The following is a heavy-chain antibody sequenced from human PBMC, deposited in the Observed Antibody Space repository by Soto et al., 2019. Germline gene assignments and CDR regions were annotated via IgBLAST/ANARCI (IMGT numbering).Heavy chain of an antibody. CDR3: AKGASTTVFAVTDS. V-gene: IGHV3-9*01. CDR1: GFTFDDYA. Sequence: EVQLVESGGGLVQPGRSLRLSCAASGFTFDDYAMHWVRQGPGKVLEWVSSISWNSGNLGYADSVKGRFTISRDNAKNSLYLPMTSLRGEDTAFSYGAKGASTTVFAVTDSGGQGTRVTVSS. D-gene: IGHD4-17*01. CDR2: ISWNSGNL. J-gene: IGHJ4*02.